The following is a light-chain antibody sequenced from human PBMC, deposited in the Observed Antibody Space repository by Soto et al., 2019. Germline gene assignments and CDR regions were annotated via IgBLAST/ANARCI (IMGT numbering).Light chain of an antibody. CDR3: EQPYRTPVT. J-gene: IGKJ5*01. Sequence: DIQRTQSPSSLSASVGDRVTVTCRTSQNIYNYLNWYQQKPGXAPKLLIYAASSVQSGVPLRFSGTGSGTDFTLTISSLQPEDFATYYCEQPYRTPVTFGQGTRLEIK. CDR1: QNIYNY. V-gene: IGKV1-39*01. CDR2: AAS.